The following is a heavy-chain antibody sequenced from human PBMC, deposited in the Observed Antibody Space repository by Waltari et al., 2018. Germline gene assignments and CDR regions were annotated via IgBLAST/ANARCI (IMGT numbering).Heavy chain of an antibody. CDR3: ARAAGSSSLAFDI. D-gene: IGHD6-6*01. Sequence: EVQLVESGGGLIQPGGSLRLSCAASGFTVSSNYMSWVRQAPGKGLEGVSVIYSGGSTYYADSVKGRFTISRDNSKNTLYLQMNSLRAEDTAVYYCARAAGSSSLAFDIWGQGTMVTVSS. V-gene: IGHV3-53*01. CDR1: GFTVSSNY. CDR2: IYSGGST. J-gene: IGHJ3*02.